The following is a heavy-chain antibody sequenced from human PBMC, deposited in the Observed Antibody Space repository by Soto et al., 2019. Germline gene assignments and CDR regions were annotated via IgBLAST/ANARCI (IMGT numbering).Heavy chain of an antibody. D-gene: IGHD2-2*01. CDR1: VFSFSNYS. CDR2: ISGSGGTT. CDR3: ALRYCSRTTCPPLNSYFYMDV. J-gene: IGHJ6*03. Sequence: RVSSAAAVFSFSNYSMSCVRQSPGKGLEWVSGISGSGGTTFYAGSVKGRFAISRDNSKNTLYLQMNSLRDEDTAVYYCALRYCSRTTCPPLNSYFYMDVWGKGTTVTVSS. V-gene: IGHV3-23*01.